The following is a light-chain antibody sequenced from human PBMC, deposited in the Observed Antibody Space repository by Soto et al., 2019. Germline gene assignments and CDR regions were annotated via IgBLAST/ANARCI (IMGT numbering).Light chain of an antibody. CDR3: QQYNSYST. V-gene: IGKV1-5*01. CDR1: QSISSW. J-gene: IGKJ2*01. CDR2: EVS. Sequence: DIQMTQSPSTLSASVGDRVTITCRASQSISSWLAWYQQKPGKAPKLLIYEVSSLESGVPSRFSGSGSGTEFTLTISSLQPDDFATYYCQQYNSYSTFGQGTKLEIK.